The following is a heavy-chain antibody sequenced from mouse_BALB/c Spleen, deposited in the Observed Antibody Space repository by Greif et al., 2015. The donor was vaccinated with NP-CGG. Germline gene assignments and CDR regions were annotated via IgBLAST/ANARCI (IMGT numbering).Heavy chain of an antibody. J-gene: IGHJ3*01. V-gene: IGHV1-37*01. Sequence: VQLQQSGPELAKPGASVKISCKASGYSFTGYFMNWVKQGHGKSLEWIGRINPYNGDTFYNQKFEGKATLTVDKSSSTAHMELLSLTSEDSAVYYCGMEPWFAYWGQGTLVTVSA. CDR2: INPYNGDT. CDR1: GYSFTGYF. CDR3: GMEPWFAY.